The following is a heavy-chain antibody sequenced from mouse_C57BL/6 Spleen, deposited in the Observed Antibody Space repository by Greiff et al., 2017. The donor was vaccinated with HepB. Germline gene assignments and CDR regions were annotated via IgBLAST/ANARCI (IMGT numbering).Heavy chain of an antibody. CDR1: GFTFTDYY. CDR3: ARCYYFGSSRDWYFDV. CDR2: IRNKANGYTT. J-gene: IGHJ1*03. V-gene: IGHV7-3*01. D-gene: IGHD1-1*01. Sequence: EVKLVESGGGLVQPGGSLSLSCAASGFTFTDYYMSWVRQPPGKALEWLGFIRNKANGYTTEYSASVKGRFTISRDNSQSILYLQMNALRAEDSATYYCARCYYFGSSRDWYFDVWGTGTTVTVSS.